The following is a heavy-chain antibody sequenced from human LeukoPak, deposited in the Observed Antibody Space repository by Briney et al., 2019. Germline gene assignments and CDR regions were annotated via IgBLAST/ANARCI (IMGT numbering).Heavy chain of an antibody. D-gene: IGHD2-2*01. Sequence: ASVKVSCKASGYTFTGYYIHWVRQAPGQGLEWMGWINPHSGGTNYARKFQGGVTMTRDTSITTAYMELSSLRSDDTAVYYCARGVGEYCSSTNCYASHYWGQGTLVTVSS. CDR3: ARGVGEYCSSTNCYASHY. CDR2: INPHSGGT. CDR1: GYTFTGYY. J-gene: IGHJ4*02. V-gene: IGHV1-2*02.